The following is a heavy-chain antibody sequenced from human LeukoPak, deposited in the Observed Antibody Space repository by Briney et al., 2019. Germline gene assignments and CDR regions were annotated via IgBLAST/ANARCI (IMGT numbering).Heavy chain of an antibody. CDR3: ARAGYSSGWY. J-gene: IGHJ4*02. V-gene: IGHV3-23*01. CDR2: ISGSAGGT. CDR1: GITLSNYA. D-gene: IGHD6-19*01. Sequence: GGSLRLSCVVSGITLSNYAMSWVRQAPGKGLEWVAGISGSAGGTKYADSVKGRFTISRDNSKNTLYLQMNSLRAEDTAVYYCARAGYSSGWYWGQGTLVTVSS.